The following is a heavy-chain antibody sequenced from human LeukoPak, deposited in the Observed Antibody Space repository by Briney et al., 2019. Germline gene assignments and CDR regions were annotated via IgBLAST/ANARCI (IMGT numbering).Heavy chain of an antibody. CDR1: GGTFSSYA. D-gene: IGHD4-17*01. CDR2: IIPIFGTA. V-gene: IGHV1-69*13. Sequence: ASVKASCKASGGTFSSYAISWVRQAPGQGLEWMGGIIPIFGTANYAQKFQGRVTITADESTSTAYMELSSLRSEDTAVYYCARAHYPRYGDYFDYWGQGTLVTVSS. CDR3: ARAHYPRYGDYFDY. J-gene: IGHJ4*02.